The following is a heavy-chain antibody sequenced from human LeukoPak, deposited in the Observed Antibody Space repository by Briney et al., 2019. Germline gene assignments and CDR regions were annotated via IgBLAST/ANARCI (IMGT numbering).Heavy chain of an antibody. V-gene: IGHV3-33*01. CDR2: IWYDGSNK. CDR3: ARGSEPMVVTIDY. D-gene: IGHD2-21*02. Sequence: PGGSLRLSCAASGFTFSSYGMHWVRQAPGKGLEWVAVIWYDGSNKYYADSVKGRFTISRDNSKNTLYLQMNSLRAEDTAVYYCARGSEPMVVTIDYWGQGTLVTVSS. J-gene: IGHJ4*02. CDR1: GFTFSSYG.